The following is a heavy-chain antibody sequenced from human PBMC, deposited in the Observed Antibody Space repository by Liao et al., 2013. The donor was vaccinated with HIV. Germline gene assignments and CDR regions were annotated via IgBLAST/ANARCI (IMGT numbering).Heavy chain of an antibody. V-gene: IGHV4-4*07. CDR3: ATSLATPSTPRDDY. CDR1: GVSISRYF. J-gene: IGHJ4*02. CDR2: VSSSGTT. Sequence: QVQLQESGPGLVKPSQTLSLTCTVSGVSISRYFWSWIRQPAGKGLQWIGRVSSSGTTNYNPSLKSRVTMSVDTSKNQFSLKVTSVTAADTAVYYCATSLATPSTPRDDYWGQGTLVAVSS. D-gene: IGHD2-15*01.